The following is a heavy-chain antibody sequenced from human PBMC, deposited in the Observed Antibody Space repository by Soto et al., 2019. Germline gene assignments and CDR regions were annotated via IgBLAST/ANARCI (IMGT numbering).Heavy chain of an antibody. CDR1: GGSISSYY. Sequence: SETLSLTCTVSGGSISSYYWSWIRQPPGKGLEWIGYIYYSGSTNYNPSLKSRVTISVDTSKNQFSLKLSSVTAADTAVYYCARETSLYYDSSGYPPIVYFDYWGQGTLVTVSS. V-gene: IGHV4-59*01. D-gene: IGHD3-22*01. CDR2: IYYSGST. CDR3: ARETSLYYDSSGYPPIVYFDY. J-gene: IGHJ4*02.